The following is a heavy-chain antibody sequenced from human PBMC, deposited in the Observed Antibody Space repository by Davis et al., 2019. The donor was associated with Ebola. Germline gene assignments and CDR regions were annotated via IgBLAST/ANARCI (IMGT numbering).Heavy chain of an antibody. CDR1: GGSISSGVYY. CDR3: ARRSVPGDGSGTLLLFDY. CDR2: IYYSGST. D-gene: IGHD3-10*01. V-gene: IGHV4-31*03. J-gene: IGHJ4*02. Sequence: PSETLSLTCTVSGGSISSGVYYWSWIRQHPGKGLEWIGYIYYSGSTYYNPSLKSRVTISVDTSKNQFSLKLSSVTAADTAVYYCARRSVPGDGSGTLLLFDYWGQGTLVTVSS.